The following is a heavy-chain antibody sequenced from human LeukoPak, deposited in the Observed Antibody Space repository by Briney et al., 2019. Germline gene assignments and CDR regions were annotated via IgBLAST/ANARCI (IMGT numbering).Heavy chain of an antibody. CDR3: AKDPDQLLWFGKGGYYFDY. V-gene: IGHV3-30*18. Sequence: KPGRSLRLSCAASGFTFSSYGMHWVRQAPGKGLEWVAVISYDGSNKYYADSVKGRFTISRDNSKNTLYLQMNSLRAEDTAVYYCAKDPDQLLWFGKGGYYFDYWGQGTLVTVSS. CDR1: GFTFSSYG. J-gene: IGHJ4*02. CDR2: ISYDGSNK. D-gene: IGHD3-10*01.